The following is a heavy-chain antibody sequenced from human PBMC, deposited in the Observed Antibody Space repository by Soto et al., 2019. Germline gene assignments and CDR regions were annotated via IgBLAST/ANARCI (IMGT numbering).Heavy chain of an antibody. CDR2: IYADGSTT. CDR1: GFTFNIYW. J-gene: IGHJ4*02. Sequence: GGSLRLSCAASGFTFNIYWMHWVRQAPGKGLVWVSRIYADGSTTNYADSVKGRFTISRDNSNNTLYVQMNSLKAEDTAVYYCVRDPYLPTAGRLASLHYWGPGTLVTVSS. CDR3: VRDPYLPTAGRLASLHY. D-gene: IGHD1-1*01. V-gene: IGHV3-74*01.